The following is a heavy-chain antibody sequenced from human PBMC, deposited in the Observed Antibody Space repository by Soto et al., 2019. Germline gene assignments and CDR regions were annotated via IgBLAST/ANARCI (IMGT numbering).Heavy chain of an antibody. V-gene: IGHV1-18*01. J-gene: IGHJ4*02. Sequence: QVQLVQSGAEVKKPGASVKVSCKASGYNFTSYVISWVRQAPVQVLEWMGWIIAYNGNTNYAQKLQGRVTMTTDTSTSTAYMELRSQRSDDTAVYYCARVILSGWSDPVGYWCQGPLVTVSS. D-gene: IGHD6-19*01. CDR2: IIAYNGNT. CDR1: GYNFTSYV. CDR3: ARVILSGWSDPVGY.